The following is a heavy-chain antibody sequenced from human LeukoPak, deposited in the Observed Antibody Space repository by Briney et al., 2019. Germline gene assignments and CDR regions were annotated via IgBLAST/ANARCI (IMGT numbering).Heavy chain of an antibody. CDR1: GFTFSSYG. CDR3: ARGILYCGGDCYLGHLDF. J-gene: IGHJ4*02. Sequence: GGSLRLSCAAFGFTFSSYGMHWVRQAPGKGLEWVAVISYDGSNKYYADSVKGRFTISRDNSKNTLYLQMNSLRAEDTAVYYCARGILYCGGDCYLGHLDFWGQGTLVTVSS. V-gene: IGHV3-30*03. D-gene: IGHD2-21*02. CDR2: ISYDGSNK.